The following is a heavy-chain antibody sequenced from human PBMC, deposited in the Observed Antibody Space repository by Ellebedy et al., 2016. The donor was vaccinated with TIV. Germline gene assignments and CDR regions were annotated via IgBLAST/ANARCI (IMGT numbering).Heavy chain of an antibody. CDR3: ATETFNDVDLEVWGLLNM. V-gene: IGHV3-66*01. CDR1: GFTVSSNY. Sequence: GESLKISCAASGFTVSSNYMSWVRQAPGKGLEWVSVVHIGGKTYYADSVKGRFTFSRDNSRNTVYHQMNNLTAEDTAVYYCATETFNDVDLEVWGLLNMWGQGTMVIVSS. J-gene: IGHJ3*02. CDR2: VHIGGKT. D-gene: IGHD1-1*01.